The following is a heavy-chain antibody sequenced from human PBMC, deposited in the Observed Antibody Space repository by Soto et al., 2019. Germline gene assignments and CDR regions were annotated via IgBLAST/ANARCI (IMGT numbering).Heavy chain of an antibody. V-gene: IGHV2-5*02. CDR2: SYWDDND. J-gene: IGHJ3*01. CDR1: GLSLSTREVN. D-gene: IGHD3-10*01. Sequence: QITLKESGPTLVKPTQTLTLTCTFSGLSLSTREVNVGWIRQAPGKALEWLGLSYWDDNDHYSPSLKNRLTITRDTSKNQVVLTMTNLDPVDTGTYYCAPSPLWIESRGVFDLWGQGTMVTVSS. CDR3: APSPLWIESRGVFDL.